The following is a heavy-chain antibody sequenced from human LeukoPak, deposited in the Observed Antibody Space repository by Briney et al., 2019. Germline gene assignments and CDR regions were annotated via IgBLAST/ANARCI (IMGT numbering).Heavy chain of an antibody. CDR3: ARWETMERGDY. J-gene: IGHJ4*02. V-gene: IGHV3-23*01. CDR1: GFTFSSYA. CDR2: ISGGGDGI. D-gene: IGHD3-10*01. Sequence: PGRSLRLSCAASGFTFSSYAMSWVRQAPGKGLEWVSVISGGGDGIYYADSVKGRFTISRDNSKNTLYLQVNSLRAEDTAVYYCARWETMERGDYWGQGTLVTVSS.